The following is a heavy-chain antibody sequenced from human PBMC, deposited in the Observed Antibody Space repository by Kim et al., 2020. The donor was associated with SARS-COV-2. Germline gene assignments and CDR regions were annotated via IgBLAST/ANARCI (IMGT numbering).Heavy chain of an antibody. CDR3: MRDPSWGQFDF. CDR2: I. D-gene: IGHD6-13*01. J-gene: IGHJ4*02. V-gene: IGHV3-7*03. Sequence: IFYVDSGKGRFPISRDDAENSLYLQLNSVRVEDAAVYYCMRDPSWGQFDFWGQGTLVTVSS.